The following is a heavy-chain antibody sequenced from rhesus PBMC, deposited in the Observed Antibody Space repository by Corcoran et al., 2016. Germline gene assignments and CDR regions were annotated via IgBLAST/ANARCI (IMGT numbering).Heavy chain of an antibody. V-gene: IGHV4-80*01. CDR3: ARYCTSTTCFYIFEF. CDR2: INGNSGST. D-gene: IGHD2-2*01. CDR1: GGSFSSYW. J-gene: IGHJ1*01. Sequence: QVQLQESGPGLVKPSETLSLTCAVSGGSFSSYWWSWIRQPPGKGLEWIGEINGNSGSTNYNPSLKSRVTISKRASKNQFSLKLSSVTAADTAVYYCARYCTSTTCFYIFEFWGQGALVTVSS.